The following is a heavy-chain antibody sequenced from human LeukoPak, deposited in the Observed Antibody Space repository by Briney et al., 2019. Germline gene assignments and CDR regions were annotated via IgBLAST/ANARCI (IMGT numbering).Heavy chain of an antibody. CDR3: ARDGSSSWSTYYYYYMDV. J-gene: IGHJ6*03. D-gene: IGHD6-13*01. CDR1: GFTFSSYA. CDR2: ISGCGGST. Sequence: GGSLRLSCAASGFTFSSYAMSWVRQAAGKGLEWVSAISGCGGSTYYADSVKSRFTISRDNAKNSLYLQMNSLRAEDTAVYYCARDGSSSWSTYYYYYMDVWGKGTTVTVSS. V-gene: IGHV3-23*01.